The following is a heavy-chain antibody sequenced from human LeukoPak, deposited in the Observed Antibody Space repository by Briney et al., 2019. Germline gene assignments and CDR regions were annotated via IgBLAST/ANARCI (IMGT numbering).Heavy chain of an antibody. V-gene: IGHV3-48*03. CDR3: ARDPASIDSSGYSYGF. J-gene: IGHJ4*02. Sequence: GGSLRLSCAASGFTFSSYEMNWVRRAPGKGLEWVSYISSSGSAIYYADSVKGRFTISRDNTRHSLYLQMNSLRAEDTAVYYCARDPASIDSSGYSYGFWGQGTLVTVSS. CDR1: GFTFSSYE. CDR2: ISSSGSAI. D-gene: IGHD3-22*01.